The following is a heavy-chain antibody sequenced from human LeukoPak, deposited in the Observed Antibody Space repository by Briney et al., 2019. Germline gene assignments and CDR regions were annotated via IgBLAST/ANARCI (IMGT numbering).Heavy chain of an antibody. J-gene: IGHJ4*02. CDR2: ISSSGSTI. V-gene: IGHV3-48*04. CDR1: GFTFSSYS. D-gene: IGHD6-19*01. Sequence: GGSLRLSCAASGFTFSSYSMNWVRQAPGKGLEWVSYISSSGSTIYYADSVKGRFTISRDNAKNSLYLQMNSLRAEDTAVYYCARGVRQWLLTYYFDYWGQGTLVTVSS. CDR3: ARGVRQWLLTYYFDY.